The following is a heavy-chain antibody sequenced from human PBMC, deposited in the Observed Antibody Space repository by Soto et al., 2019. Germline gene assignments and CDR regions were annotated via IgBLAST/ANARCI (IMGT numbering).Heavy chain of an antibody. CDR3: ARAWSSSSWENWFDP. CDR2: SSAYNGNT. J-gene: IGHJ5*02. CDR1: GYTFTSYG. D-gene: IGHD6-6*01. Sequence: QVQLVQSGAEVKKPGASVKVSCKASGYTFTSYGISWVRQAPGQGLEGMGWSSAYNGNTNYAQKLQGRVTMTTDTSTSXAYMELRSLRSDDTAVYYCARAWSSSSWENWFDPWGQGTLVTVSS. V-gene: IGHV1-18*01.